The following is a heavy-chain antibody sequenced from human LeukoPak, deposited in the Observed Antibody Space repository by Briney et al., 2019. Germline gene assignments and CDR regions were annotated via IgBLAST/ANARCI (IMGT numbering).Heavy chain of an antibody. Sequence: TGGSLRLSCAASGFTFSSYSMNWVRQAPGKGLEWVSYISSSGGTIYDADSVRGRFTISRDNAKNSLYLQMNSLRDEDTAVYYCARERGYNYGYSDYWAREPWSLSPQ. CDR2: ISSSGGTI. CDR1: GFTFSSYS. J-gene: IGHJ4*02. CDR3: ARERGYNYGYSDY. V-gene: IGHV3-48*02. D-gene: IGHD5-18*01.